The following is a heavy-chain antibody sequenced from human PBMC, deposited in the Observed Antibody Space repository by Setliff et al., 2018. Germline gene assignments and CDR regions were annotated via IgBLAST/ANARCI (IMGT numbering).Heavy chain of an antibody. D-gene: IGHD3-10*01. CDR3: ARDAYYFGSDNFKLGAVDV. J-gene: IGHJ6*04. Sequence: SETLSLTCAVSGGAIRSHYWSWSRQPPGKELEWLGYISSNGVTNYNPSLQSRGTISYDTPKNQVSLKLSSVTAADTAVYFCARDAYYFGSDNFKLGAVDVWGTGTSVTVSS. CDR1: GGAIRSHY. V-gene: IGHV4-59*11. CDR2: ISSNGVT.